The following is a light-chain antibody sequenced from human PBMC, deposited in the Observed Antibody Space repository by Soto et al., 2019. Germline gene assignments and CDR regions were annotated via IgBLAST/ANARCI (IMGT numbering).Light chain of an antibody. CDR3: QQYGNWPIFT. V-gene: IGKV3-15*01. J-gene: IGKJ3*01. CDR2: DAS. CDR1: QSVSSN. Sequence: IVLTQSPATLSVSPGDRATLFCRASQSVSSNLAWYQQTPGQAPRLLIYDASTRATGIPARFGGSGSGIEFTLTISSLQSEDFAVYYCQQYGNWPIFTVGPGTKVDIK.